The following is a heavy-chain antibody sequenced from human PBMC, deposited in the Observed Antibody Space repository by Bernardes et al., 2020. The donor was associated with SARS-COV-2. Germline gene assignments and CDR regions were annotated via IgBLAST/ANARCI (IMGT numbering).Heavy chain of an antibody. Sequence: AGSLSLSCAASGFTFSSYSMNWVRQAPGKGLEWVSSISSSSSYIYYADSVEGRFTISRDNAKNSLYLQMNSLRAEDTAVYYCASEEYYYDSSGSLDYWGQGTLVTVSS. V-gene: IGHV3-21*01. CDR1: GFTFSSYS. CDR3: ASEEYYYDSSGSLDY. D-gene: IGHD3-22*01. CDR2: ISSSSSYI. J-gene: IGHJ4*02.